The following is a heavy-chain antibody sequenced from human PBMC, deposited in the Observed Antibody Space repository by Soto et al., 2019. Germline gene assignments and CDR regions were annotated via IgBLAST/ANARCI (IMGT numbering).Heavy chain of an antibody. D-gene: IGHD2-21*01. Sequence: QVQLVESGGGLVKPGGSLRLSCAASGFTFSDYYMSWIRQAPGKGLEWVSYISSSGSTIYYADSVKGRFTISRDNAKKSLYLQMNSLRAEDTAVYYCASGLAYCGGDCYSLFDAFDIWGQGTMVTVSS. CDR3: ASGLAYCGGDCYSLFDAFDI. CDR2: ISSSGSTI. CDR1: GFTFSDYY. V-gene: IGHV3-11*01. J-gene: IGHJ3*02.